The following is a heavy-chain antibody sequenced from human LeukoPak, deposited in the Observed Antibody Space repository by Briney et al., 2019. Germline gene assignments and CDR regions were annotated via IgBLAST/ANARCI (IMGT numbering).Heavy chain of an antibody. D-gene: IGHD5-18*01. J-gene: IGHJ6*03. CDR1: GFTFSSYS. CDR2: ISSSSSSI. V-gene: IGHV3-48*01. CDR3: ARVRVDTAMVRDYYYYMDV. Sequence: GGSLRLSCAASGFTFSSYSMNWVRQAPGKGLEWVSYISSSSSSIYYADSVKGRFTISRDNAKNSLYLQMNSLRAEDTAVYYCARVRVDTAMVRDYYYYMDVWGKGTTVTVSS.